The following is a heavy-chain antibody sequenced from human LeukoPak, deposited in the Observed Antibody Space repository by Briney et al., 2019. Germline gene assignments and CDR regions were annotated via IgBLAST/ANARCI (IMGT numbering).Heavy chain of an antibody. Sequence: ASVKVSCKASGYTLTSYYMHWVRQAPGQGLEWMGIINPSGGSTSYAQKFQGRVTMTRDTSTSTVYMELSSLRSEDTAVYYCARDHDSAARHTTIDYWGQGTLVTVSS. D-gene: IGHD6-6*01. V-gene: IGHV1-46*01. CDR2: INPSGGST. J-gene: IGHJ4*02. CDR3: ARDHDSAARHTTIDY. CDR1: GYTLTSYY.